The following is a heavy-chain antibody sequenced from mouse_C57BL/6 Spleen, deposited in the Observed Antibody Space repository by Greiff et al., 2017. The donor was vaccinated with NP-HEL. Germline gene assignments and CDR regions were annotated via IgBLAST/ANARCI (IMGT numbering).Heavy chain of an antibody. CDR1: GYTFTSYW. D-gene: IGHD2-10*02. V-gene: IGHV1-55*01. J-gene: IGHJ1*03. CDR3: ARVLDSPYWYFDV. CDR2: IYPGSGST. Sequence: QVQLKESGAELVKPGASVKMSCKASGYTFTSYWITWVKQRPGQGLEWIGDIYPGSGSTNYNEKLQSKATLTVDTSSSTAYMQLSSLTSEASAVYYCARVLDSPYWYFDVWGTGTTVTVSS.